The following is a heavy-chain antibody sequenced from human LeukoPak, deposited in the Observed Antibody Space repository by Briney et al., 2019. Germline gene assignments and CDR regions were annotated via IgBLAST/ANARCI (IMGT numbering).Heavy chain of an antibody. CDR3: AKASITIFGVVISYYYYYMDV. Sequence: GSLRLSCAASGFTFSSYAMSWVRQAPGKGLEWVSAISGSGGSTYYADSVKGRFTISRDNSKNTLYLQMNSLRAEDTAVYYCAKASITIFGVVISYYYYYMDVWGKGTTVTVSS. V-gene: IGHV3-23*01. J-gene: IGHJ6*03. CDR2: ISGSGGST. D-gene: IGHD3-3*01. CDR1: GFTFSSYA.